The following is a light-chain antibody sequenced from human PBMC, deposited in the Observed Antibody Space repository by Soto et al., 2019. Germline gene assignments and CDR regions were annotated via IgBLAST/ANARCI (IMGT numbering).Light chain of an antibody. V-gene: IGLV2-23*02. CDR2: EVT. CDR3: CSYAGNSTFGYV. Sequence: QSALTQPASVSGSPGQSITISCTGTSSDVGSYNLVSWYQQHPGKAPKLMIYEVTKRPSGVSNRFSGSKSGNTASLTISGLQAEDEADYYCCSYAGNSTFGYVFGPGTKVTVL. CDR1: SSDVGSYNL. J-gene: IGLJ1*01.